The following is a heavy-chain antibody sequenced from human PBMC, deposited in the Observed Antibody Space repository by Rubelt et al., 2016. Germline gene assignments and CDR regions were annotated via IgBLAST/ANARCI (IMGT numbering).Heavy chain of an antibody. CDR2: IIISSSFI. J-gene: IGHJ4*02. V-gene: IGHV3-21*04. D-gene: IGHD3-16*01. Sequence: GKGLEWVSSIIISSSFIYYADSVKGRFTISRDNAKNSLYLQMNSLRAEDTAVYYCARDPRGYNYGYGNDYWGQGTLVTVSS. CDR3: ARDPRGYNYGYGNDY.